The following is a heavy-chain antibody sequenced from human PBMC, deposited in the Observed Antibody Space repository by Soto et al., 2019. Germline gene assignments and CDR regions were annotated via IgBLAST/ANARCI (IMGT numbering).Heavy chain of an antibody. CDR2: IIPMFGTT. CDR3: ARDLAPVVRGVLSSGMDV. Sequence: QVQLVQSGAEIRKPGSTVKVSCKASGGTFSNHAINWVRQAPGQGLEWVGGIIPMFGTTNYAQRFQGRVTITADESTTTAYLDLRGLRSEDTAVFYCARDLAPVVRGVLSSGMDVWGQGTTVTFS. V-gene: IGHV1-69*01. CDR1: GGTFSNHA. J-gene: IGHJ6*02. D-gene: IGHD3-10*02.